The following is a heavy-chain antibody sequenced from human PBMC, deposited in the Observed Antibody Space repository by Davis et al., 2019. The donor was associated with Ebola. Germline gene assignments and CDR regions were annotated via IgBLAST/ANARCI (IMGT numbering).Heavy chain of an antibody. V-gene: IGHV1-24*01. Sequence: SVNVSRMLFVYTLSQFSMHWVRPAPGGGREWMGGFDPEHGGHRYAQKLQGRVIMTEDTLTNIAYMELSGLTSEDTAVYYCSPDPVLTAKYVWGQGTLVSVSS. CDR3: SPDPVLTAKYV. D-gene: IGHD4/OR15-4a*01. CDR2: FDPEHGGH. CDR1: VYTLSQFS. J-gene: IGHJ4*02.